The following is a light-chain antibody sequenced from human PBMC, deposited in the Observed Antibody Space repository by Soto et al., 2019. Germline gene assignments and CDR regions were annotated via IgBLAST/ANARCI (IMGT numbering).Light chain of an antibody. CDR2: WAS. V-gene: IGKV4-1*01. CDR3: QQYYTTPRT. J-gene: IGKJ1*01. CDR1: QSVLYSSENKNY. Sequence: DIVMTQSPDSLAVSLGERATINCKSSQSVLYSSENKNYLAWYQQKPGQPPKLLIYWASTRDSGVPDRFSGSGSGIDFTLTISSLQAEDVAVYYCQQYYTTPRTFGQGTKVEIK.